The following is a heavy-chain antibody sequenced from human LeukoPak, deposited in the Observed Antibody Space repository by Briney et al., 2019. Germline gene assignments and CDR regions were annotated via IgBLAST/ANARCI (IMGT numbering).Heavy chain of an antibody. V-gene: IGHV1-18*01. CDR1: GYTFTNYG. Sequence: ASVKVSCKASGYTFTNYGISWVRQAAGQGLEWMGWISAYNGDTNYAQKLQGRVTMTTDTSTSTAYMELRSPRSDDTAVYYCAVRNRSSWSPFDFSGQGTLVTVSS. J-gene: IGHJ4*02. D-gene: IGHD6-13*01. CDR2: ISAYNGDT. CDR3: AVRNRSSWSPFDF.